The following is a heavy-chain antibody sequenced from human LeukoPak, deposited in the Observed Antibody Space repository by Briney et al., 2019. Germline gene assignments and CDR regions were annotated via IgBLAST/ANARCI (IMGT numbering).Heavy chain of an antibody. CDR1: GVTFSGFA. J-gene: IGHJ4*02. V-gene: IGHV3-30*04. CDR3: ARGTFGSCSSPSCYFFDY. Sequence: GGTLRLSCAASGVTFSGFAMRWVRQAPGKGLEWVAAISHDGSNEDYAASVKGRITTSRDNSKNTPFLQMTSISLEDTAVYYCARGTFGSCSSPSCYFFDYWGQGTLVTVSS. CDR2: ISHDGSNE. D-gene: IGHD2-2*01.